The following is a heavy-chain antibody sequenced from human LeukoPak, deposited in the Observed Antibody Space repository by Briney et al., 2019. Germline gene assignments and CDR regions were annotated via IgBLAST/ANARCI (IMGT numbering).Heavy chain of an antibody. J-gene: IGHJ5*02. D-gene: IGHD2-2*01. V-gene: IGHV3-30*18. CDR3: AKVSEYQLLSPEGWFDP. CDR1: GFTLSSYG. CDR2: ISYDGSNK. Sequence: GRSLRLSCAASGFTLSSYGMHWIRQAPGKGLDWVAVISYDGSNKYYADSVKGRFTISRDNSKNTLYLQMNSLRAEDTAVYYCAKVSEYQLLSPEGWFDPWGQGTLVTVSS.